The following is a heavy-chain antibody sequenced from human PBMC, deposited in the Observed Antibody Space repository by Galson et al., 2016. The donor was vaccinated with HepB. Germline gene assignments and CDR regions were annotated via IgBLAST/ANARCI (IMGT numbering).Heavy chain of an antibody. CDR3: ARGRRGKYDFLTGYTKGLYNYFDP. CDR1: GFTFSDYY. CDR2: ISSSSSFT. J-gene: IGHJ5*02. Sequence: SLRLSCAASGFTFSDYYMRWIRQAPGKGLECVSHISSSSSFTNYADSVKGRFIISRDNVKNSLYLQMNSLRAEDTAVYFCARGRRGKYDFLTGYTKGLYNYFDPWGQGTLVTVSS. D-gene: IGHD3-9*01. V-gene: IGHV3-11*06.